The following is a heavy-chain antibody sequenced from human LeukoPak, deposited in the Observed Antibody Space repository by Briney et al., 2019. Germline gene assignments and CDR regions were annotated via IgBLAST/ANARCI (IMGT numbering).Heavy chain of an antibody. J-gene: IGHJ3*02. CDR3: ARVILLAFEEEETTVVTPEDVFDI. CDR2: INHSGST. D-gene: IGHD4-23*01. CDR1: GYSISSGYY. Sequence: PSETLSLTCTVSGYSISSGYYWGWIRQPPGKGLEWIGEINHSGSTNYNPSLKSRVTISVDTSKNQFSLKLSSVTAADTAVYYCARVILLAFEEEETTVVTPEDVFDIWGQGTMVTVSS. V-gene: IGHV4-38-2*02.